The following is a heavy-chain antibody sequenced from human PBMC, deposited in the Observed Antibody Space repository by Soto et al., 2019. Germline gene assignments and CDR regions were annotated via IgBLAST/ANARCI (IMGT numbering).Heavy chain of an antibody. CDR2: IWYDGSND. Sequence: QVHLVESGGGVVQPGRSLRLSCEASGFNISTYGMHWVRQAPGQGLEWLAFIWYDGSNDHYAASVKGRFTISRDNSKKTLYLQMNNLRADDTAVYYCARAISSGIYYDSIGYCGRGTLVTVSS. J-gene: IGHJ4*02. V-gene: IGHV3-33*01. CDR3: ARAISSGIYYDSIGY. CDR1: GFNISTYG. D-gene: IGHD1-26*01.